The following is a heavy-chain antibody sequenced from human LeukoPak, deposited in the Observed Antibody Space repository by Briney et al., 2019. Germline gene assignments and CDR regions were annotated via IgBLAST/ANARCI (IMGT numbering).Heavy chain of an antibody. V-gene: IGHV3-48*01. Sequence: GGSLRLSCVASGFTFWSHGMIWVRQAPGKGLEWLSYISPRSETKNYADSVKGRFTISRDNSKNTLYLQMNSLRAEDTAVYYCAGGTYALDFWGQGTLFTVSS. CDR3: AGGTYALDF. D-gene: IGHD4-17*01. J-gene: IGHJ4*02. CDR2: ISPRSETK. CDR1: GFTFWSHG.